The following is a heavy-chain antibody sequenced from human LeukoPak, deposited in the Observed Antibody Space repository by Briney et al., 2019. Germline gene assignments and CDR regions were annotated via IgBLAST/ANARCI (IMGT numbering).Heavy chain of an antibody. D-gene: IGHD3-3*01. V-gene: IGHV3-7*01. CDR1: GFAFSTDW. CDR2: IKPDGRDK. CDR3: ARQNNYDFWTGHYKNFYYYYMDV. Sequence: PGGSLRLSCTASGFAFSTDWMTWVRQAPGQGLEWVANIKPDGRDKYYVDSVRGRFTISRDNARNSMYLQMNSLTAADTAVYYCARQNNYDFWTGHYKNFYYYYMDVWGTGTTVTVSS. J-gene: IGHJ6*03.